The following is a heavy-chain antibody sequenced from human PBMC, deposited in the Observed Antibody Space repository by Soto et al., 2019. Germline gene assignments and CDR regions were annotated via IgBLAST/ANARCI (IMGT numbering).Heavy chain of an antibody. D-gene: IGHD6-13*01. CDR3: AKDRKPGYSSWYFDL. CDR1: GFTFDDYA. J-gene: IGHJ2*01. CDR2: ISWNSGSI. V-gene: IGHV3-9*01. Sequence: EVQLVESGGGLVQPGRSLRLSCAASGFTFDDYAMHWVRQAPGKGLEWVSGISWNSGSIGYADSVKGRFTISRDNAKNSLYLQMNSLRAEDTALYYCAKDRKPGYSSWYFDLWGRGTLVTVSS.